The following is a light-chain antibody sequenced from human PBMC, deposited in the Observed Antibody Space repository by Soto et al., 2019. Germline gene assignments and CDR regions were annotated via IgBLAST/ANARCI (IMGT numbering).Light chain of an antibody. J-gene: IGLJ2*01. CDR1: SSDVGGYNL. Sequence: QSALTQPASVSGSPGQSITISCTGTSSDVGGYNLVSWYQQHPGKAPKLMIYEGSKRPSGVSNRFSGSKSGNTASLTISGLQAEDEADYYCCSYAGSSIHVVFGGGTKVTVL. CDR3: CSYAGSSIHVV. CDR2: EGS. V-gene: IGLV2-23*01.